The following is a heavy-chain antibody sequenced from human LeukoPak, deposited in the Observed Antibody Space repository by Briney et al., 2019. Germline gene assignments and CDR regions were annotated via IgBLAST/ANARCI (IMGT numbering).Heavy chain of an antibody. V-gene: IGHV4-59*01. Sequence: SETLSLTCTVSGCSFSTYYWNWIRQPPGKGLEWIGYIYYSGSTNYNPSLKSRVTISVDTPKNQFSLKLSSVTAADTAMYYCARDGSARYYFDYWGQGTLVTVSS. CDR2: IYYSGST. CDR3: ARDGSARYYFDY. J-gene: IGHJ4*02. CDR1: GCSFSTYY.